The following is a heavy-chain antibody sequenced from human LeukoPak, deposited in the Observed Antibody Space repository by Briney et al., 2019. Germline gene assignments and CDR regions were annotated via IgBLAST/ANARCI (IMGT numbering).Heavy chain of an antibody. D-gene: IGHD3-22*01. V-gene: IGHV1-18*01. J-gene: IGHJ4*02. CDR1: GYTFTSFG. Sequence: ASVKVSCKASGYTFTSFGITWMRQAPGQGLEWMGWISAYNDNTNYAQKLQDRVTITADKSTSTAYMELSSLRSEDTAVYYCATPERYYYDSSGLGRELFDYWGQGTLVTVSS. CDR3: ATPERYYYDSSGLGRELFDY. CDR2: ISAYNDNT.